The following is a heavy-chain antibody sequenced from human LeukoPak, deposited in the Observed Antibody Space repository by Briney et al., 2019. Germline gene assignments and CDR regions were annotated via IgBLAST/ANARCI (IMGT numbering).Heavy chain of an antibody. D-gene: IGHD3-10*01. J-gene: IGHJ4*02. Sequence: PGGSLRLSCAASGFTFSDYYMSWIRQAPGKGLEWVSYISSSGYSIYSADSVKGRVSISRDNAKNSLYLQMNSLRAEDTAVYYCARDRYGSESYYSFDYWGQGTLVTVSS. CDR3: ARDRYGSESYYSFDY. CDR2: ISSSGYSI. CDR1: GFTFSDYY. V-gene: IGHV3-11*01.